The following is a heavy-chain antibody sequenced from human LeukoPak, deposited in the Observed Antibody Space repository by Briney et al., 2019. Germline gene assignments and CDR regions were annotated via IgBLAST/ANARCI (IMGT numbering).Heavy chain of an antibody. CDR3: ARGRGDSSSWYTYNWFDP. J-gene: IGHJ5*02. CDR2: ISSSSGYI. Sequence: GGSLRLSCAASGFTFSSYSMNWVRQAPGKGLEWVSSISSSSGYIYYADSVKGRFTISRDNAKNSLYLQMNSLRAEDTAVYYCARGRGDSSSWYTYNWFDPWGQGTLVTVSS. V-gene: IGHV3-21*01. D-gene: IGHD6-13*01. CDR1: GFTFSSYS.